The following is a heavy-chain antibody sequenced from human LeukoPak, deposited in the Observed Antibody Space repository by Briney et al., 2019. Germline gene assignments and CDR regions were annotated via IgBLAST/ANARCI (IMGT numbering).Heavy chain of an antibody. D-gene: IGHD5-18*01. CDR2: TYYKSKLHS. J-gene: IGHJ4*02. CDR3: ARGLDTAIAY. Sequence: SQTLSLTCAISGDSFSSNSATWNWIRQSPSRGLEWLGRTYYKSKLHSDYAVAVKSLIILNPDTSKNQFSLQLDSVTPEDTAVYFCARGLDTAIAYWGQGTLVTVSS. CDR1: GDSFSSNSAT. V-gene: IGHV6-1*01.